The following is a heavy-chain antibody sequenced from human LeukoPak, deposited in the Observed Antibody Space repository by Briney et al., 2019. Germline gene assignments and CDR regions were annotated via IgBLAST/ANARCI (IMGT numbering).Heavy chain of an antibody. CDR2: ISGSGGGT. CDR1: GFTFGSYA. CDR3: AKPFLPGSHQGAFDI. J-gene: IGHJ3*02. Sequence: GGSLRLSCAASGFTFGSYAMSWVRQAPGKGLEWVSAISGSGGGTFYADSLKGRFTISRDNSRNTLYLHMNSLRAGDTAVYYCAKPFLPGSHQGAFDIWGQGTMVTVSS. D-gene: IGHD1-26*01. V-gene: IGHV3-23*01.